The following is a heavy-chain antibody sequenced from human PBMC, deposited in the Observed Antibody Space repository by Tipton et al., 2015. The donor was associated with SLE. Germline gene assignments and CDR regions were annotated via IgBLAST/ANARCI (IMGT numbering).Heavy chain of an antibody. D-gene: IGHD2-15*01. CDR1: GFSFSTRN. J-gene: IGHJ1*01. CDR3: VAGGWLTNLQH. CDR2: ISSTGNTI. V-gene: IGHV3-48*02. Sequence: SLRLSCAASGFSFSTRNMNWVRHSAGKGLEWISFISSTGNTIYYADSLKGRFTISRDNAKNSLYLDLNSLRHDDTAVYYCVAGGWLTNLQHWGQGTLVTVSS.